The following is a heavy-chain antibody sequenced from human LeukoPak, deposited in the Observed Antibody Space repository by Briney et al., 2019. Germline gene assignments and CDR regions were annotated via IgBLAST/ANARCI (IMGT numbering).Heavy chain of an antibody. Sequence: PSETLSLTCTVSGGSISSYYWSWIRQPPGKGLEWIGYIYYSGSTNYNPSLKSRVTISEDMSKNQFSLKLSSVTAADTAVYYCASRLRYFDWLLSVTSFFQHWGQGTLVTVSS. V-gene: IGHV4-59*12. CDR3: ASRLRYFDWLLSVTSFFQH. CDR2: IYYSGST. D-gene: IGHD3-9*01. J-gene: IGHJ1*01. CDR1: GGSISSYY.